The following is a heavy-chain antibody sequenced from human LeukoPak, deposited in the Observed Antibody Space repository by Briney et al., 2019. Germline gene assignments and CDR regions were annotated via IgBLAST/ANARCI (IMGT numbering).Heavy chain of an antibody. J-gene: IGHJ4*02. CDR2: FSYSGST. D-gene: IGHD3-3*01. CDR3: ATERITIFGVVIWTFDY. V-gene: IGHV4-59*12. CDR1: GVSISTYY. Sequence: PSETLSLTCSVSGVSISTYYWIWIRQPPAKGLEWMGFFSYSGSTKYNPSLKSRVTMSVDTSKNQFSLKLSSVTAADTAVYYCATERITIFGVVIWTFDYWGQGTLVTVSS.